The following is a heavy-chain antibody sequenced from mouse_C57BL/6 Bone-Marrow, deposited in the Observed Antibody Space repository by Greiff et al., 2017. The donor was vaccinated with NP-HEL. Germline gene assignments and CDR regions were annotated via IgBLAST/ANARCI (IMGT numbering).Heavy chain of an antibody. CDR2: INPNNGGT. V-gene: IGHV1-26*01. D-gene: IGHD1-1*01. CDR3: AREGYYYGRGLAY. CDR1: GYTFTDYY. Sequence: EVQLQQSGPELVKPGASVKISCKASGYTFTDYYMNWVKQSHGKSLEWIGDINPNNGGTSYNQKFKGKATLTVDKSSSTAYMELRSLTSEDSAVYYCAREGYYYGRGLAYWGQGTLVTVSA. J-gene: IGHJ3*01.